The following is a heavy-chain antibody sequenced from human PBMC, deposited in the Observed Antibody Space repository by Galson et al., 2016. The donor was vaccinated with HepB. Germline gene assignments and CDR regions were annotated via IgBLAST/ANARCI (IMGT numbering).Heavy chain of an antibody. CDR2: IYSGGNT. CDR3: STLNPASPYFDY. CDR1: EFTVSNNY. J-gene: IGHJ4*02. V-gene: IGHV3-53*01. Sequence: SLRLSCAASEFTVSNNYISWVRQAPGEGLEWVSLIYSGGNTRYADSVKGRFTISRDNSKNTVYLQMNSLRAEDTAVYYCSTLNPASPYFDYWGQGTLVTVSS.